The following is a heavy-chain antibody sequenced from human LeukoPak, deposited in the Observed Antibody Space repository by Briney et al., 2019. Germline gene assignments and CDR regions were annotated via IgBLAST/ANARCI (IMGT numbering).Heavy chain of an antibody. J-gene: IGHJ4*02. D-gene: IGHD2-2*01. V-gene: IGHV1-2*02. CDR3: ARRPIIIPAAIDDY. CDR2: MNLKSGDT. Sequence: ASVKVSCKASAYTFTGYYIHWVRQAPGQGLEWMGWMNLKSGDTSYTQKFQGRVTMTRDTSISTAYMELSRLTSDDTAVYYCARRPIIIPAAIDDYWGQGTLVTVSS. CDR1: AYTFTGYY.